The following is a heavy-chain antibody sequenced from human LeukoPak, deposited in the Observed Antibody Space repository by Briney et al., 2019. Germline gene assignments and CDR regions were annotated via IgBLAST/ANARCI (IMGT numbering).Heavy chain of an antibody. CDR1: GGSISSYY. CDR3: ARLWIQLWSPFDY. V-gene: IGHV4-4*07. CDR2: IYTSGST. D-gene: IGHD5-18*01. Sequence: SETLSLTCTVSGGSISSYYWSRIRQPAGKGLEWIGRIYTSGSTYYNPSLKSRVTISVDTSKNQFSLKLSSVTAADTAVYYCARLWIQLWSPFDYWGQGTLVTVSS. J-gene: IGHJ4*02.